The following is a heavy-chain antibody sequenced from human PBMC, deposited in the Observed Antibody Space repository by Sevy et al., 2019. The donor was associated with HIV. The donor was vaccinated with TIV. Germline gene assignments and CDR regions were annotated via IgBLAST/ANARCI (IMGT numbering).Heavy chain of an antibody. D-gene: IGHD2-15*01. J-gene: IGHJ3*02. CDR2: INSDGSST. Sequence: GGSLRLSCAASGFTFSSYWMHWVRQAPGKGLVWVSRINSDGSSTSYAHSVKGRFTISRDNAKNTLYLQMNSLRAEDTAVYYCARVRRIGGSAFDIWGQGTMVTVSS. CDR1: GFTFSSYW. CDR3: ARVRRIGGSAFDI. V-gene: IGHV3-74*01.